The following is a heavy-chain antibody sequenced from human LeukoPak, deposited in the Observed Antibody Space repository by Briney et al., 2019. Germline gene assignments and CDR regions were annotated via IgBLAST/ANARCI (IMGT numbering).Heavy chain of an antibody. J-gene: IGHJ5*02. D-gene: IGHD2-15*01. CDR3: VRDQYKNTPLDP. V-gene: IGHV3-33*01. CDR1: GFTFSNSG. CDR2: IWNDGTTQ. Sequence: GGSLRLSCAASGFTFSNSGMHWVRQAPGKGLEWVAVIWNDGTTQFYADSVKGRFTISRDNSKNTLFLQMNSLRAEDTAVYYCVRDQYKNTPLDPWGQGTLVTVSS.